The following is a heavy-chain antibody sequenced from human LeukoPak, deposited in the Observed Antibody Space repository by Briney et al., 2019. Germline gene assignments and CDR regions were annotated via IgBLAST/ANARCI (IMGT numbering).Heavy chain of an antibody. CDR2: IKQDGSEK. J-gene: IGHJ5*02. CDR3: ARGHFWSGYRWFDP. Sequence: GGSLRLSCAASGFTFSSYWMSWVRQAPGKGLEWVANIKQDGSEKYYVDSVKGRFTISRDYAKNSLYLQMNSLRAEDTAVYYCARGHFWSGYRWFDPWGQGTLVTVSS. CDR1: GFTFSSYW. D-gene: IGHD3-3*02. V-gene: IGHV3-7*01.